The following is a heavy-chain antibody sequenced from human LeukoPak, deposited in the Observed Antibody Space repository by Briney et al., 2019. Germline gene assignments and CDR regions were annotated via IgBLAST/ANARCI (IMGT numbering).Heavy chain of an antibody. CDR2: IWYAGSNK. J-gene: IGHJ4*02. CDR1: GFTFSSYG. Sequence: GGTLTLSCAASGFTFSSYGMHCVRQAPGKGLEWVAVIWYAGSNKYYADPVTGRFTISRENSQHTLYLQMNNPRAEDTAVYYCAKDLSGGSQYYFDYWGQGTLVTVSS. CDR3: AKDLSGGSQYYFDY. V-gene: IGHV3-33*06. D-gene: IGHD2-15*01.